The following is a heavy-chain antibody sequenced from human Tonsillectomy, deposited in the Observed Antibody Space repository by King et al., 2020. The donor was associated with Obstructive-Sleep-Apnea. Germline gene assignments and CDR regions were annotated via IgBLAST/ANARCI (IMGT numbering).Heavy chain of an antibody. D-gene: IGHD3-22*01. CDR1: GFTFSSYW. J-gene: IGHJ6*02. V-gene: IGHV3-7*03. Sequence: VQLVESGGGLVQPGGSLRLSCAASGFTFSSYWMSWVRQAPGKGLEWVANIKQDGSEKYYVDSVKGRFTISRDNAKNSLYLQMNSRRAEDTAVYYCARTSPYDSSGYYYAYYGMDVWGQGTTVTVSS. CDR3: ARTSPYDSSGYYYAYYGMDV. CDR2: IKQDGSEK.